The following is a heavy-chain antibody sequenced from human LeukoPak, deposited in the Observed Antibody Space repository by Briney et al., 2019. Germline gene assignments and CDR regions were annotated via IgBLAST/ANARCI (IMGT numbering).Heavy chain of an antibody. CDR1: GFTFNSYG. CDR2: ISSSSSYI. V-gene: IGHV3-21*01. CDR3: ASDVTYYYGSGSSEIDY. J-gene: IGHJ4*02. D-gene: IGHD3-10*01. Sequence: GGSLRLSCAASGFTFNSYGMNWVRQAPGKGLEWVSSISSSSSYIYYADSVKGRFTISRDNAKNSLYLQMNSLRAEDTAVYYCASDVTYYYGSGSSEIDYWGQGTLVTVSS.